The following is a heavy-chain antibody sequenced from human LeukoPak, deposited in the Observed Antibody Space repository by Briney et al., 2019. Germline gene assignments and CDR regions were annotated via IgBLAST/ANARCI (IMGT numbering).Heavy chain of an antibody. J-gene: IGHJ3*02. Sequence: SETLSLTCTVSGGSISSSSYYWGWLRQPPGKGGEWIGSIYYSGSTYYNPSLKSRVTISVDTSKNQFSLKLSSVTAADTAVYYCARRYYDFWSGYYANAFDIWGQGTMVTVSS. CDR3: ARRYYDFWSGYYANAFDI. V-gene: IGHV4-39*01. CDR2: IYYSGST. D-gene: IGHD3-3*01. CDR1: GGSISSSSYY.